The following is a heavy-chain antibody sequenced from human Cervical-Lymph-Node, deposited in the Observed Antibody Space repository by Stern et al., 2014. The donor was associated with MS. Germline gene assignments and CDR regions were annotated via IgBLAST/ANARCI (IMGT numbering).Heavy chain of an antibody. CDR2: LSYDGSNK. J-gene: IGHJ1*01. CDR1: GFTFSSYG. V-gene: IGHV3-30*18. D-gene: IGHD6-19*01. CDR3: AKVGAIAVAGTVFQH. Sequence: VQLVESGGGVVQPGRSLRLSCAASGFTFSSYGMHWVRQAPGKGLEWVAVLSYDGSNKYYADSVKGRFTISRDNSKNTRYLQMNSLRAEDTAVYYCAKVGAIAVAGTVFQHWGQGTLVTVSS.